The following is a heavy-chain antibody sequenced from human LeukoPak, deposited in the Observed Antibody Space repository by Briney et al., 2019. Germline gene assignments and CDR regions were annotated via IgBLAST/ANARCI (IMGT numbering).Heavy chain of an antibody. V-gene: IGHV3-23*01. D-gene: IGHD6-19*01. CDR1: GLTFSSYS. CDR3: AKGKQWLIPNWFDP. Sequence: GRSLRLSCAASGLTFSSYSMSWVRQTPGKGLEWVSSISGSGSSTNYADSVKGRFTISRDNSKNTLHLQMNSLRADDTAVYYCAKGKQWLIPNWFDPWGQGTLVTVSS. J-gene: IGHJ5*02. CDR2: ISGSGSST.